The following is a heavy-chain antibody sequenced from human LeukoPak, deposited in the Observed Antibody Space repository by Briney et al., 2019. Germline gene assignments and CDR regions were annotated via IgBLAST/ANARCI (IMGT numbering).Heavy chain of an antibody. CDR3: ARAAYSSGWYESYFDY. V-gene: IGHV3-66*01. Sequence: PGGSLPLSCAASGFTVSSNYMTSVPQAPGTGLEWFSVIYRGGSISYADSSESRFFTSRDDSKNTLYLLMNSLRAEDTAVYYCARAAYSSGWYESYFDYWGDGTLVTVSS. CDR2: IYRGGSI. CDR1: GFTVSSNY. D-gene: IGHD6-19*01. J-gene: IGHJ4*01.